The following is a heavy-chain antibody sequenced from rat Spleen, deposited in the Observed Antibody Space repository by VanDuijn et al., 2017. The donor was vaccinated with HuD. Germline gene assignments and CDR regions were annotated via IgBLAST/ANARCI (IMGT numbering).Heavy chain of an antibody. CDR2: ISYSGST. Sequence: EVQLQESGPGLVKPSQSLSLTCSVTGYSIPSGYGWSWIRKFPGNKMECIGHISYSGSTSYNPSLKSRISITRDTSKNQFFLQLNSVPTEDTATYYCARLRDGTYYYAYYFDYWGQGVMVTVSS. V-gene: IGHV3-1*01. CDR3: ARLRDGTYYYAYYFDY. D-gene: IGHD1-12*02. CDR1: GYSIPSGY. J-gene: IGHJ2*01.